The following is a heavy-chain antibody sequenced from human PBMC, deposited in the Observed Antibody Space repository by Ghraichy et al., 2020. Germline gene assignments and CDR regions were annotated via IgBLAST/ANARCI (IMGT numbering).Heavy chain of an antibody. D-gene: IGHD3-10*01. CDR2: IYYSGNA. CDR3: ARRMGSGNYLNWFDP. Sequence: SETLSLTCTVSGGSISGYYWSWIRQPPGKGLEWIGYIYYSGNANYNPSLKSRVTISVKTSKNQFSLRLNSVTAADTAVYFCARRMGSGNYLNWFDPWGRGTLVTVSS. V-gene: IGHV4-59*01. J-gene: IGHJ5*02. CDR1: GGSISGYY.